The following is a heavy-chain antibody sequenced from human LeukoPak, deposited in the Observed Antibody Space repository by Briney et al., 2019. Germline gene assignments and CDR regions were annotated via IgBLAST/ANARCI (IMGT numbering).Heavy chain of an antibody. J-gene: IGHJ4*02. Sequence: GGSLRLSCAASGFPFSSYAMSWVRLAPGKGLEWVSALSGSGDSTYYADSVKGRFTISRDNSKNTLFLQMNSLRAEDTAVYYCAKSHASIWNVYDYWGQGTLVTVSS. D-gene: IGHD1-1*01. V-gene: IGHV3-23*01. CDR3: AKSHASIWNVYDY. CDR1: GFPFSSYA. CDR2: LSGSGDST.